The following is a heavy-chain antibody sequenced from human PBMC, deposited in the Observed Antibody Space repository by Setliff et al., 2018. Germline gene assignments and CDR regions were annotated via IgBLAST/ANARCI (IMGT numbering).Heavy chain of an antibody. CDR2: INRRGST. D-gene: IGHD2-15*01. Sequence: SETLSLTCTVSGGSVNSGYDNWNWLRQPAGKGLEWIGHINRRGSTNFTPSLKSRVTISLDTSKNQFSLNLTSVTAADTAVYYCARGRGSGGNPLWYWGQGTLVTVS. CDR3: ARGRGSGGNPLWY. J-gene: IGHJ4*02. V-gene: IGHV4-61*09. CDR1: GGSVNSGYDN.